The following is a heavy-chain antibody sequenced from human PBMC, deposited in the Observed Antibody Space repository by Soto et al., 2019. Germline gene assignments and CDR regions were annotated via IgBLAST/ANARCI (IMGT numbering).Heavy chain of an antibody. CDR3: ARDKITGLVDY. J-gene: IGHJ4*02. Sequence: QVQLQQWGAGLLKPSETLSLTCAVYVGSFSGYYWTWIRQPPGTGLEWIGEINHSGSTNYNPSLKSRVTISVDTSKNQFSLKLTSVTAADTAVYYCARDKITGLVDYWGEGTVVPVSS. D-gene: IGHD2-8*02. CDR2: INHSGST. CDR1: VGSFSGYY. V-gene: IGHV4-34*01.